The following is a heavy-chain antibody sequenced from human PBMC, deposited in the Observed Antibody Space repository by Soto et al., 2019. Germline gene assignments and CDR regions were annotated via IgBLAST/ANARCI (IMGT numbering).Heavy chain of an antibody. Sequence: SETLSLTCTVSGGSISSGGYYWSWIRQHPGKGLEWIGYIYYSGSTYYNPSLKSRVTISVDTSKNQFSLKLSSVTAADTAVYYCAREPDWQTYYYGSGSDLDAFDIWGQGTMVTVSS. CDR2: IYYSGST. D-gene: IGHD3-10*01. CDR3: AREPDWQTYYYGSGSDLDAFDI. CDR1: GGSISSGGYY. J-gene: IGHJ3*02. V-gene: IGHV4-31*03.